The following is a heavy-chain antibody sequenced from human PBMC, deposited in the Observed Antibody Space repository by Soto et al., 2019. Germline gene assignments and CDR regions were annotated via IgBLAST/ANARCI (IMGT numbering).Heavy chain of an antibody. CDR3: ARDLNYYYCGMDV. J-gene: IGHJ6*02. V-gene: IGHV3-53*01. Sequence: GGSLRLSCAASGFTVSSNYMSWVRQAPGKGLEWVSVIYSGGSTYYADSVKGRFTISRDNSKNTLYLQMNSLRAEDTAVYYCARDLNYYYCGMDVWGQGTTVTVSS. CDR2: IYSGGST. CDR1: GFTVSSNY.